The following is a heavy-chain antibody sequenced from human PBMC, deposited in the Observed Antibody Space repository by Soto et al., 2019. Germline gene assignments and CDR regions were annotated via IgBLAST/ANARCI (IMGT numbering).Heavy chain of an antibody. V-gene: IGHV4-34*01. CDR2: INHSGST. J-gene: IGHJ4*02. CDR1: GGSFSGYY. D-gene: IGHD6-13*01. CDR3: ARAKQLPGGSYYFDY. Sequence: SETLSLTCAVYGGSFSGYYWSWIRQPPGKGLEWIGEINHSGSTNYNPSLKSRVTISVDTSKNQFSLKLSSVTAADTAVYYCARAKQLPGGSYYFDYWGQGTLVT.